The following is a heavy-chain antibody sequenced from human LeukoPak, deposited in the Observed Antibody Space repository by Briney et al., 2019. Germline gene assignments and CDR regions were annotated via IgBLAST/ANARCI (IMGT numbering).Heavy chain of an antibody. CDR2: INHSGST. CDR1: GFTFSSYG. D-gene: IGHD3-3*01. V-gene: IGHV4-34*01. CDR3: ARGPSSTIFGVVYGMDV. J-gene: IGHJ6*02. Sequence: GSLRLSCAASGFTFSSYGMHWVRQPPGKGLEWIGEINHSGSTNYNPSLKSRVTISVDTSKNQFSLKLSSVTAADTAVYYCARGPSSTIFGVVYGMDVWGQGTTVTVSS.